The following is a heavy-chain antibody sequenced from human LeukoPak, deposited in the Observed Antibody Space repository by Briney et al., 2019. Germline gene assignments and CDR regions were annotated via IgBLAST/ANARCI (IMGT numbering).Heavy chain of an antibody. Sequence: GGSLRLSCAASGFTFSRHGMHWVRQAPGKGLEWVAVISSDGSVDYYADSVKGRVTISRDNSKNTLLLQMNSLRAEDTAVYYCARDYDILTGYFDYWGQGTLVTVSS. CDR3: ARDYDILTGYFDY. D-gene: IGHD3-9*01. J-gene: IGHJ4*02. CDR2: ISSDGSVD. CDR1: GFTFSRHG. V-gene: IGHV3-30*03.